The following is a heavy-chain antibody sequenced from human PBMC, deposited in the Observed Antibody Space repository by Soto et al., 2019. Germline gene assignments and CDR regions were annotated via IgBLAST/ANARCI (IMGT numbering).Heavy chain of an antibody. V-gene: IGHV1-18*04. D-gene: IGHD2-8*01. Sequence: SEKLSSKASGYTFTRYVISWVRQAPGQGLEWTGWISAYNGNTNYAQKLQGRVTMTTDTSTSTAYMELRSLRSDDTAVYYCARERDIVLMVYAICGGMAVWG. CDR3: ARERDIVLMVYAICGGMAV. CDR2: ISAYNGNT. CDR1: GYTFTRYV. J-gene: IGHJ6*02.